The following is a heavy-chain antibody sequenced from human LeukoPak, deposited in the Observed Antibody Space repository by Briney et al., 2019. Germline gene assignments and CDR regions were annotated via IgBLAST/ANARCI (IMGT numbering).Heavy chain of an antibody. CDR1: GGSISSYY. CDR2: IYTSGST. V-gene: IGHV4-4*07. CDR3: ARAGYSSGWSTTYYYYMDV. J-gene: IGHJ6*03. D-gene: IGHD6-19*01. Sequence: PSETLSLTCTVSGGSISSYYWSWLRQPAGKGLEWIGRIYTSGSTNYNPSLKSRVTMSVDTSKNQFSLKLSSVTAADTAVYYCARAGYSSGWSTTYYYYMDVWGKGTTVTVSS.